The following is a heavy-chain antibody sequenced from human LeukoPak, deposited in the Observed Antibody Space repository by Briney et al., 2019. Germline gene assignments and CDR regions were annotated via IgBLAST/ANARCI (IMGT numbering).Heavy chain of an antibody. V-gene: IGHV3-7*04. D-gene: IGHD1-26*01. CDR1: GFSCSSYW. Sequence: GGSLRLSCSASGFSCSSYWMSWVRQAPGKGLEWVAHINEDGSEKYYVDSVKGRFFISRDNAAKSLSLQMNRLRDADTAAYYCARVSVGAPAFDYWGQGNLVTVSS. CDR3: ARVSVGAPAFDY. J-gene: IGHJ4*02. CDR2: INEDGSEK.